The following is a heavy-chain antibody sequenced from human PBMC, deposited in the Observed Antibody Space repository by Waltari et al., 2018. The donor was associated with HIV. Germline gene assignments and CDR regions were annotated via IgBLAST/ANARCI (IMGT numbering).Heavy chain of an antibody. CDR2: INSDGSST. D-gene: IGHD6-13*01. Sequence: VQLVESGGGLVQPGGSLRLSCAASGFTFSSYWMHWVRQAPGKGLVWVSRINSDGSSTSYADSVKGRFTISRDNAKNTLYLQMNSLRAEDTAVYYCASGYSSSWRSDYYYYGMDVWGQGTTVTVSS. V-gene: IGHV3-74*01. J-gene: IGHJ6*02. CDR1: GFTFSSYW. CDR3: ASGYSSSWRSDYYYYGMDV.